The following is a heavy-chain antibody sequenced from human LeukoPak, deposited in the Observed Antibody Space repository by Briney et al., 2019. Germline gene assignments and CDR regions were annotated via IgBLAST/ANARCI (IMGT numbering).Heavy chain of an antibody. Sequence: WVYLRFYCSGSGFSFSAYGWHWLRQAPGNGLEGVAIIWYDESNKDYPDSVKGRFTISRDNSKNTLYLQMNSLGVEDTAVYYCARRQGDAFDIWGQGAMVTVSS. V-gene: IGHV3-33*01. CDR3: ARRQGDAFDI. CDR2: IWYDESNK. CDR1: GFSFSAYG. J-gene: IGHJ3*02.